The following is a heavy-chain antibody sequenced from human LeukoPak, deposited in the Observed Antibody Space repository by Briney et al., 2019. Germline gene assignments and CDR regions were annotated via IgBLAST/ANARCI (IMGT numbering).Heavy chain of an antibody. J-gene: IGHJ6*02. Sequence: LETLSLTCAVYGGSFSGYYWSWIRQPPGKGLEWIGEINHSGSTNYNPSLKSRVTISVDTSKNQFSLKLSSVTAADTAVYYCARVPLRITMIVVVKNGMDVWGQGTTVTVSS. V-gene: IGHV4-34*01. D-gene: IGHD3-22*01. CDR2: INHSGST. CDR1: GGSFSGYY. CDR3: ARVPLRITMIVVVKNGMDV.